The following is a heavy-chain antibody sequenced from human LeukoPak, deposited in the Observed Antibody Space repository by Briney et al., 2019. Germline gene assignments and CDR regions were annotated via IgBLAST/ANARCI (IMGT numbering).Heavy chain of an antibody. CDR2: ISTSISYI. D-gene: IGHD6-19*01. Sequence: KSGGSLRLSCAASGFTFGSYSMNWVRQAPGKGLEWVSSISTSISYIYYADSVKGRFTISRDNAKNSLYPQMNSLRAEDTAVYYCARAIFSGGWYLVDYWGQGTLVTVSS. V-gene: IGHV3-21*01. CDR1: GFTFGSYS. CDR3: ARAIFSGGWYLVDY. J-gene: IGHJ4*02.